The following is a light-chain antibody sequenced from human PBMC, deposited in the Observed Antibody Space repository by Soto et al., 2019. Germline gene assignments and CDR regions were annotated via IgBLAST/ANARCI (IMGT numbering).Light chain of an antibody. CDR2: SDN. CDR1: SSNIGSNS. J-gene: IGLJ3*02. CDR3: ATWDDTLNGRV. V-gene: IGLV1-44*01. Sequence: QSVLTQPPSASGTPGQRVTISCSGSSSNIGSNSVNWYHQVAGTAPKLLIHSDNQRPSGVPDRFSGSKSGTSASLAISGLQSGDEADYYCATWDDTLNGRVFGGGTKVPS.